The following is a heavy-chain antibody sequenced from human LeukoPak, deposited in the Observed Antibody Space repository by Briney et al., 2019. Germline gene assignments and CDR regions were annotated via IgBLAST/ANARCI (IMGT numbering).Heavy chain of an antibody. V-gene: IGHV4-59*08. D-gene: IGHD6-6*01. CDR1: GRSLSSYY. J-gene: IGHJ4*02. CDR2: IYYSGST. Sequence: SDTLSLTCTVSGRSLSSYYWTWIRQPPGKGLEWIGYIYYSGSTNYNPSLKSRLTISLDTSKNQFSLKLSSVTAADTAVYYCARYSSSSSALDYWGQGTLVTVSS. CDR3: ARYSSSSSALDY.